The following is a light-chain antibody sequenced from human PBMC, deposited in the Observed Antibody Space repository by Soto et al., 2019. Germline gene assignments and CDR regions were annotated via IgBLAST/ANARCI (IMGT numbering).Light chain of an antibody. CDR1: SSDVGGYNY. J-gene: IGLJ2*01. Sequence: QSVLTQPASVSGSPGQSITISCTGTSSDVGGYNYVSWYQQHPGKAPKLMIYEVSNRPSGVSNRFSGSKSGNTASLTISGLQAEDEADYYCSSYTSSSKVFGGGKQVTVL. V-gene: IGLV2-14*01. CDR2: EVS. CDR3: SSYTSSSKV.